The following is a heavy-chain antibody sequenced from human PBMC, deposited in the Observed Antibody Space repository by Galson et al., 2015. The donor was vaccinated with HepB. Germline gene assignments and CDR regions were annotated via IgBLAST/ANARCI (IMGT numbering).Heavy chain of an antibody. Sequence: SVKVSCKASGYTFTGYYMHWVRQAPGQGLEWMGWINPNSGGTNYAQKFQGRVTMTRDTSISTAYMELSRLRSDDTAVYYCARDGYGDYVGSIGGDYWGQGTLVTVSS. CDR3: ARDGYGDYVGSIGGDY. CDR1: GYTFTGYY. D-gene: IGHD4-17*01. CDR2: INPNSGGT. J-gene: IGHJ4*02. V-gene: IGHV1-2*02.